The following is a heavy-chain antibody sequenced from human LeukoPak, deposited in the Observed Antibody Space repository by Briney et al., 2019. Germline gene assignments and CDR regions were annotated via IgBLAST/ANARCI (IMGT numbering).Heavy chain of an antibody. CDR3: ARDLYCSSTSCYDHYYYYGMDV. CDR2: ISAYNCNT. CDR1: GYTFTSYG. J-gene: IGHJ6*02. V-gene: IGHV1-18*01. Sequence: ASVTVSCKASGYTFTSYGISWVRQAPGQGLEWMGWISAYNCNTNYAQKIQGRVTMTTDTYTSTAYMELRRLRSDDTAVYYCARDLYCSSTSCYDHYYYYGMDVWGQGTTVTVSS. D-gene: IGHD2-2*01.